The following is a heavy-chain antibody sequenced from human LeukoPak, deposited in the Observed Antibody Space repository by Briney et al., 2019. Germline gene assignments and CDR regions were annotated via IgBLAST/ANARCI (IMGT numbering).Heavy chain of an antibody. CDR2: TYYRSKWYN. Sequence: SQTLSLTCAISGDSVSSNNADWNWIRQSPSRGLEWLGRTYYRSKWYNDYAVSVKSRITINPDTSKNQFSLQLNSVTPEDTAVYYCARAQDKTRGIAAAGIDYWGQGTLVTVSS. D-gene: IGHD6-13*01. CDR1: GDSVSSNNAD. J-gene: IGHJ4*02. CDR3: ARAQDKTRGIAAAGIDY. V-gene: IGHV6-1*01.